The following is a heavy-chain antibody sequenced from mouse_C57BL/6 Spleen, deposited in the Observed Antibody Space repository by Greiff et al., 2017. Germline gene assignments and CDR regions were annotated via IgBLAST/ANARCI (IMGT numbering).Heavy chain of an antibody. J-gene: IGHJ4*01. CDR3: ARYYGSSYGDYAMDY. D-gene: IGHD1-1*01. CDR2: INPNYGTT. CDR1: GYSFTDYN. Sequence: VQLKESGPELVKPGASVKISCKASGYSFTDYNMNWVKQSNGKSLEWIGVINPNYGTTNYNEKFKSKATLTVDTSSSTAYMQLSSLTSEDSAVYYCARYYGSSYGDYAMDYWGQGTSVTVSS. V-gene: IGHV1-39*01.